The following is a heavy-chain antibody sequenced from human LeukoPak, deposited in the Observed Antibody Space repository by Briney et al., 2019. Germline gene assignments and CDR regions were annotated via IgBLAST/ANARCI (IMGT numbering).Heavy chain of an antibody. Sequence: ASVKVSCKASGYTFTGYYMHWVRQAPGQGLEWMGWINPNSGGTNYAQKFQGRVTMTTDIPTSTAYLELKSLRSDDTDVYYCARDPGTYTGSYYGLNWGQGTLVTV. V-gene: IGHV1-2*02. D-gene: IGHD1-26*01. CDR2: INPNSGGT. CDR1: GYTFTGYY. CDR3: ARDPGTYTGSYYGLN. J-gene: IGHJ4*02.